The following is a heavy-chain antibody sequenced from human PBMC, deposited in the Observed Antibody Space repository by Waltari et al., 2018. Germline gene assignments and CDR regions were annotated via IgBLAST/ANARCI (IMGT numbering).Heavy chain of an antibody. J-gene: IGHJ5*02. CDR1: GYSISSGYY. CDR3: ATDSSSWYGGNWFDP. V-gene: IGHV4-38-2*01. D-gene: IGHD6-13*01. Sequence: QVQLQESGPGLVKPSETLSLTCAVSGYSISSGYYWGWIRQPPGKGLEWIGSIYHSGSTYYNPSLKGRVTISVDTSKNQFSLKLSSVTAADTAVYYCATDSSSWYGGNWFDPWGQGTLVTVSS. CDR2: IYHSGST.